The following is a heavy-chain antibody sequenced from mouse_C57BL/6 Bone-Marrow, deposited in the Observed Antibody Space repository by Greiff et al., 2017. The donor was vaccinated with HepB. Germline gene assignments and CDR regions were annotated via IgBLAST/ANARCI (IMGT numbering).Heavy chain of an antibody. CDR3: ASPRYY. J-gene: IGHJ4*01. V-gene: IGHV5-6*01. CDR2: ISSGGSYT. Sequence: EVKLMESGGDLVKPGGSLKLSCAASGFTFSSYGMSWVRQTPDKRLEWVATISSGGSYTYYPDSVKGRFTISRDNAKNTLYLQMSSLKSEDTAMYYCASPRYYWGQGTSVTVSS. CDR1: GFTFSSYG.